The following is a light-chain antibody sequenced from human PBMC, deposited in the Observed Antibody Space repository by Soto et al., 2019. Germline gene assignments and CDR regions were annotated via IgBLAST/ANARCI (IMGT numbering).Light chain of an antibody. CDR3: LQYYSYSFA. V-gene: IGKV3-20*01. J-gene: IGKJ1*01. CDR2: GAS. Sequence: ELVLTQSPGTLSLSPGARATLSCRASQGVSSSYLAWYQQKPGQAPRLIIYGASSRATGIPARFSGSGSGTDVTITISSLQAEDGSADYGLQYYSYSFAFGQGTKVEIK. CDR1: QGVSSSY.